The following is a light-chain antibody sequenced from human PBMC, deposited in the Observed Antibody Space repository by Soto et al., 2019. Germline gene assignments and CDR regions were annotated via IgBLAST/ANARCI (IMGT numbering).Light chain of an antibody. V-gene: IGKV3-20*01. CDR3: QQYGSSPRT. Sequence: VLTQSPGTLSLSPVERATLSCRASQTVRSSSLAWYQQKPGQAPRLLIFGASTRAAGFPDRFSGSGSGTDFTLTISRLEPEDFAVYYCQQYGSSPRTFGQGTKVDI. CDR2: GAS. J-gene: IGKJ1*01. CDR1: QTVRSSS.